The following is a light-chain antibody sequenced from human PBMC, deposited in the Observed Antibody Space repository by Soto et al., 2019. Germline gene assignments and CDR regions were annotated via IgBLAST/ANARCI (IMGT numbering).Light chain of an antibody. CDR3: QQYSKWPWT. J-gene: IGKJ1*01. CDR2: GAS. V-gene: IGKV3-15*01. CDR1: QSVSNS. Sequence: EIVMTQSPATLSVSPGERATLSCRASQSVSNSLAWHQQKPGQGPRLLIYGASTRATGIPARFSGSGSGTDFTLTISSLQSGDFAVYYCQQYSKWPWTFGQGTKVEI.